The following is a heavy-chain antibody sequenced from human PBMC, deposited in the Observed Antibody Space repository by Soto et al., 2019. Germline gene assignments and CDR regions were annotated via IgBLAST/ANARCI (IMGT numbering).Heavy chain of an antibody. CDR3: ASPYYDSTPGAFDI. CDR1: GGSVSSGSYY. J-gene: IGHJ3*02. Sequence: QVQLQESGPGLVKPSETLSLTCTVSGGSVSSGSYYWSWIRQPPGKGLEWIGYIYYSGSTNYNPYLKSRVTISVDTSKNQFSLKLSSVTAADTAVYYCASPYYDSTPGAFDIWGQGTMVTVSS. D-gene: IGHD3-22*01. CDR2: IYYSGST. V-gene: IGHV4-61*01.